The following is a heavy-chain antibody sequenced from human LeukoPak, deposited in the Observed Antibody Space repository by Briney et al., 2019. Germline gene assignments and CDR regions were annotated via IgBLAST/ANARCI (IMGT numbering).Heavy chain of an antibody. CDR1: GFTFSSYD. CDR2: IGTAGDT. Sequence: GGSLRLSCAASGFTFSSYDMHWVRQATGKGLEWVSAIGTAGDTCYPGSVKGRFTISRENAKNSLYLQMNSLRAGDTAVYYCARGRGSSSGNAFDIWGQGTMVTVSS. V-gene: IGHV3-13*01. J-gene: IGHJ3*02. CDR3: ARGRGSSSGNAFDI. D-gene: IGHD3-22*01.